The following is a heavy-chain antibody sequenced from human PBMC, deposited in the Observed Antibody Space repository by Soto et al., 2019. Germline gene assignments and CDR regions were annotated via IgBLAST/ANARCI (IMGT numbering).Heavy chain of an antibody. CDR3: VTSYDFWSGYYWAQGAFDI. CDR1: GFTFSSYS. D-gene: IGHD3-3*01. CDR2: ISSSSSYI. V-gene: IGHV3-21*01. Sequence: EVQLVESGGGLVKPGGSLRLSCAASGFTFSSYSMNWVRQAPGKGLEWVSSISSSSSYIYYAHSVKGRFTISRDNAKNSLYLQMNSLRAEDTAVYYCVTSYDFWSGYYWAQGAFDIWGQGTMVTVSS. J-gene: IGHJ3*02.